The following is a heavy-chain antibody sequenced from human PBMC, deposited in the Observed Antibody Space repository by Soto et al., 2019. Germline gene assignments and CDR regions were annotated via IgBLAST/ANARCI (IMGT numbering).Heavy chain of an antibody. Sequence: PGGSLRLSCAASGVTVSSNYMSWVRQAPGKGLEWVSVIYSGGSTYYADSVKGRFTISRDNSKNTLYLQMNSLRAEDTAVYYCARDQEYQLLQTKPSYYYYGMDVWGQGTTVTVS. D-gene: IGHD2-2*01. V-gene: IGHV3-66*01. J-gene: IGHJ6*02. CDR1: GVTVSSNY. CDR3: ARDQEYQLLQTKPSYYYYGMDV. CDR2: IYSGGST.